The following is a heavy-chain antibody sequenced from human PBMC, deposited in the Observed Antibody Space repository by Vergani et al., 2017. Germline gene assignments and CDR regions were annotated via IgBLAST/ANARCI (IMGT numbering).Heavy chain of an antibody. D-gene: IGHD2/OR15-2a*01. CDR2: ISPTDSDT. V-gene: IGHV5-51*01. Sequence: EVQLLESGAEVKRPGQSLKISCKVFKYNSSNWIAWVRQMPGKGLEYMGIISPTDSDTSYSPSFQGRVTISADKSIDTAYLQWSSLRASDTAIYYCVRHQIVDTHYFFDYWGQGTLVTVSS. J-gene: IGHJ4*02. CDR3: VRHQIVDTHYFFDY. CDR1: KYNSSNW.